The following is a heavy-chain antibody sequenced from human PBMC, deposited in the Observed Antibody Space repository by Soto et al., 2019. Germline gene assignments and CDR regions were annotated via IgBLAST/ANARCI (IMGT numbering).Heavy chain of an antibody. J-gene: IGHJ6*02. CDR1: GASISSLY. V-gene: IGHV4-59*11. CDR3: ARGGWSMDV. D-gene: IGHD2-15*01. CDR2: IHYSGST. Sequence: QVQLQESGPGLVKPSETLSLTCTISGASISSLYWSWVRQRPGKGLEWIGYIHYSGSTNYNPSLKGRVTILVDTSKNQFSLRLSSVTAADTAVYYCARGGWSMDVWGQGTTVTVSS.